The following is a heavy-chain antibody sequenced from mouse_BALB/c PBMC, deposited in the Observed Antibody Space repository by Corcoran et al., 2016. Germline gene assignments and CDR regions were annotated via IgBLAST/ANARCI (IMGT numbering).Heavy chain of an antibody. Sequence: QIQLVPSGPELKKPGETVKISCKASGYTFPNYGMKWVKQAPGKGLKWMGWINTYTGEPTYADDFKGRFAFSLETSASTAYLQINNLKNEDTATYFCARAPLHYYAMDYWGQGTSVTVSS. D-gene: IGHD6-1*01. CDR1: GYTFPNYG. CDR2: INTYTGEP. V-gene: IGHV9-3-1*01. CDR3: ARAPLHYYAMDY. J-gene: IGHJ4*01.